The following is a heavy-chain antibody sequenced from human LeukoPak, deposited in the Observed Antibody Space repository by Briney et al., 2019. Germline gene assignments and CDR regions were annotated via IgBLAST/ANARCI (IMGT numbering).Heavy chain of an antibody. CDR2: ISSSGSTI. CDR1: GFTFSSYE. J-gene: IGHJ3*02. CDR3: ARRRILLWFGELSEPDAFDI. Sequence: GGSLRLSCAASGFTFSSYEMNWVCQAPGKGLEWVSYISSSGSTIYYADSVKGRFTISRDNAKNSLYLQMNSLRAEDTAVYYCARRRILLWFGELSEPDAFDIWGQGTMVTVSS. D-gene: IGHD3-10*01. V-gene: IGHV3-48*03.